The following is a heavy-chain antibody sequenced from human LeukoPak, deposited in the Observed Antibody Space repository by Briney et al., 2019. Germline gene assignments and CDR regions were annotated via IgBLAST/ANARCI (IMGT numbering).Heavy chain of an antibody. J-gene: IGHJ6*03. CDR2: MYHSGSA. Sequence: SETLSLTCTVSGGSINSYFWTWIRQPPGKGLEFIGNMYHSGSASYNDSLKGRATISLGSSRKEFSLKLTSVTAADTAVYYCARTTGARDYYYYYMDVWGKGTTVTVSS. CDR1: GGSINSYF. V-gene: IGHV4-4*09. D-gene: IGHD1-1*01. CDR3: ARTTGARDYYYYYMDV.